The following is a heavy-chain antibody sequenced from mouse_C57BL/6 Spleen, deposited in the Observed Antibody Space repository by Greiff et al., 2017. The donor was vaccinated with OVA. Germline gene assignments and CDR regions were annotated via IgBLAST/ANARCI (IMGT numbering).Heavy chain of an antibody. J-gene: IGHJ3*01. V-gene: IGHV1-50*01. CDR2: IDPSDSYT. CDR1: GYTFTSYW. Sequence: QVQLQQSGAELVKPGASVKLSCKASGYTFTSYWMQWVKQRPGQGLEWIGEIDPSDSYTNYNQKFKGKATLTVDTSSSTAYMQLSSLTSEDSAVYYSARRNLGTWFAYWGQGTLVTVSA. CDR3: ARRNLGTWFAY.